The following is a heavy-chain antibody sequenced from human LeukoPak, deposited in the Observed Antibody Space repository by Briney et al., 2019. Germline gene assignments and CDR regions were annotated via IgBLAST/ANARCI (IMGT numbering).Heavy chain of an antibody. CDR3: GRGSPRYGVTY. CDR1: GGSINSAGFS. V-gene: IGHV4-30-2*01. Sequence: SETLSLTCTVSGGSINSAGFSWTWIRQPPGKGLEWIGYIFHSGNTYYSPSLKSRVTVSMDRSKNRFSLKLTSVTAADTAVYFCGRGSPRYGVTYWGQGTLVTVSS. J-gene: IGHJ4*02. D-gene: IGHD4-17*01. CDR2: IFHSGNT.